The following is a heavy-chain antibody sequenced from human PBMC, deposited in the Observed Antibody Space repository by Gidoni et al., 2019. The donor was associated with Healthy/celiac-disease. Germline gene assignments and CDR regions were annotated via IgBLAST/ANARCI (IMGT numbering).Heavy chain of an antibody. J-gene: IGHJ6*02. V-gene: IGHV3-30*18. D-gene: IGHD3-16*01. Sequence: QVQLLGSGGGVVQLGRSLRLSCPALGLTFGSYGMHWVRQAPGKGLEWVAVISYDGRNKYYADSVKGRFTISRDNSKNTLYLQMNSLRAEDTAVYYCAKEPSGGSNYYGMDVWGQGTTVTVSS. CDR1: GLTFGSYG. CDR3: AKEPSGGSNYYGMDV. CDR2: ISYDGRNK.